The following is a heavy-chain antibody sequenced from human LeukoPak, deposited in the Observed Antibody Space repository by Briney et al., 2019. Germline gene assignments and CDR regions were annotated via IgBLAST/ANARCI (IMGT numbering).Heavy chain of an antibody. Sequence: PSETLSLTCTVSGGSISSGSYYWSWIRQPAGKGLEWIGRIYTSGSTNYNPSLKSRVTISVDTSKNQFSLKLSSVTAADTAVYYCARHGAVPAATVDYWGQGTLVTVSS. D-gene: IGHD2-2*01. V-gene: IGHV4-61*02. CDR1: GGSISSGSYY. CDR2: IYTSGST. CDR3: ARHGAVPAATVDY. J-gene: IGHJ4*02.